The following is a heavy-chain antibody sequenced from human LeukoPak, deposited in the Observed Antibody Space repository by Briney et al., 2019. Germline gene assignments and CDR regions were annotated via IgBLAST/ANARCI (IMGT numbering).Heavy chain of an antibody. V-gene: IGHV3-23*01. CDR3: AKDRAKVGHYYDSSGYYYDY. D-gene: IGHD3-22*01. J-gene: IGHJ4*02. CDR2: ISGSGGST. CDR1: GFTFSSYG. Sequence: GGSLRLSCAASGFTFSSYGMSWVRQAPGKGLEWVSAISGSGGSTYYADSVKGRFTISRDNSKNTLYLQMNSLRAEDTAVYYCAKDRAKVGHYYDSSGYYYDYWGQGTLVTVSS.